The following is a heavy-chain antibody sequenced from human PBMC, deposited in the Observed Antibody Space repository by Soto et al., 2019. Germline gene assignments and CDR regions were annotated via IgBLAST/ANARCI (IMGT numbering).Heavy chain of an antibody. Sequence: EVQLVESGGGLVQPGGSLRLSCAASGFTFTSYSMNWVRQAPGKGLEWAAYIGSSSRSISYADSLKGRFTISRDNAKNSLYLQMNSLIAEDTAVYYCARDWSHGFDYWGQGTLVTVSS. CDR2: IGSSSRSI. CDR1: GFTFTSYS. J-gene: IGHJ4*02. CDR3: ARDWSHGFDY. V-gene: IGHV3-48*01.